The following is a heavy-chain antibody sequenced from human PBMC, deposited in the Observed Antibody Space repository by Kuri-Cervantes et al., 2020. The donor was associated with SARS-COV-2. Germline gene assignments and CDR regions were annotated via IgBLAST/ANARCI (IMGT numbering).Heavy chain of an antibody. D-gene: IGHD6-25*01. CDR3: SATGGLL. CDR1: GFTFSSYA. CDR2: INSDGSST. V-gene: IGHV3-74*01. Sequence: ETLSLTCAASGFTFSSYAMSWVRQAPGKGLEWVSRINSDGSSTSYADSVKGRFTISRDNAKNTLYLQMNSLRAEDTAVYYCSATGGLLWGQGTLVTVSS. J-gene: IGHJ4*02.